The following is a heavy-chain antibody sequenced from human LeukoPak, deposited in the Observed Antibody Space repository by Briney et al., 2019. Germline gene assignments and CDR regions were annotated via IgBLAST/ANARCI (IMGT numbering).Heavy chain of an antibody. V-gene: IGHV1-3*01. Sequence: ASVKVSCKASGYTFTSYAMHWVRRAPGQRLEWMGWINAGNGNTKYSQKFQGRVTITRDTSASTAYMELSSLRSEDTAVYYCARELKDYYGSGSPFDYWGQGTLVTVSS. CDR3: ARELKDYYGSGSPFDY. J-gene: IGHJ4*02. D-gene: IGHD3-10*01. CDR2: INAGNGNT. CDR1: GYTFTSYA.